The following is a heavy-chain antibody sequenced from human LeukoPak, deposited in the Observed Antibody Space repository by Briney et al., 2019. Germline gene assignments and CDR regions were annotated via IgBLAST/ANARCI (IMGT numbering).Heavy chain of an antibody. CDR3: ARPRKRYGERAFDI. CDR2: INHSGST. CDR1: GGSFSGYY. V-gene: IGHV4-34*01. D-gene: IGHD5-18*01. Sequence: KPSETLSLTRAVYGGSFSGYYWSWIRQPPGKGLEWIGEINHSGSTNYNPSLKSRVTISVDTSKNQFSLKLSSVTAADTAVYYCARPRKRYGERAFDIWGQGTMVTVSS. J-gene: IGHJ3*02.